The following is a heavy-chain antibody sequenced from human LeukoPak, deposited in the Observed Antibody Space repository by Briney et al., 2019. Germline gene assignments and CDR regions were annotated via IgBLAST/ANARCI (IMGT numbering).Heavy chain of an antibody. CDR2: IYYSGST. CDR1: GGSISSSSYY. J-gene: IGHJ6*03. Sequence: SETLSLTCTVSGGSISSSSYYWGWIRQPPGKGLEWIGSIYYSGSTYYNPSLKSRVTISVDTSKNQFSLKLSSVTAADTAVYYCATIYYYYYYMDVWGKGTTVTVSS. CDR3: ATIYYYYYYMDV. V-gene: IGHV4-39*07.